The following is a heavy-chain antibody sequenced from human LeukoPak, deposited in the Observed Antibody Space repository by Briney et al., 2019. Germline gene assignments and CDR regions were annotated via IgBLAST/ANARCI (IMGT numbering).Heavy chain of an antibody. CDR2: ISYDGSNK. D-gene: IGHD6-19*01. V-gene: IGHV3-30*03. Sequence: GGSLRLSCAASGFTFSSYGMHWVRQAPGKGLEWVAVISYDGSNKYYADSVKGRFTISRDNSKNTLYLQMNSLTAEDTAVYYCATAVAGTCFDYWGQGTLVTVSS. J-gene: IGHJ4*02. CDR3: ATAVAGTCFDY. CDR1: GFTFSSYG.